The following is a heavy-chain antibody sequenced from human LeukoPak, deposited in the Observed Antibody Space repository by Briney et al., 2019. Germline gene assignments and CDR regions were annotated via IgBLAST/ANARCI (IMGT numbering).Heavy chain of an antibody. CDR2: IFYSGTT. J-gene: IGHJ4*02. D-gene: IGHD3-22*01. Sequence: SETLSLTCTASGGSISSYYWSWIRQPPGKGLEWIGFIFYSGTTNYNPSLKSRVTISVDTSKNQFSLKLSSVTAADTAVYYCARGGWNKFDYWGQGTLVTVSS. CDR1: GGSISSYY. CDR3: ARGGWNKFDY. V-gene: IGHV4-59*01.